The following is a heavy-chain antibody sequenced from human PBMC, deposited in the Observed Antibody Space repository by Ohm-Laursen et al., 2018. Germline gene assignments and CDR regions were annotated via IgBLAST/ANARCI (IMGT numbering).Heavy chain of an antibody. J-gene: IGHJ4*02. V-gene: IGHV3-30*18. CDR2: FSYDESDK. D-gene: IGHD3-9*01. CDR3: VKESSTGYYRTADY. CDR1: GFTFSDCG. Sequence: SLRLSCTASGFTFSDCGMHWVRQTPGKGLEWVAVFSYDESDKHYADSVKGRFTISRDNSKNTLDLQMNSLRPEDTAVYYCVKESSTGYYRTADYWGQGTLVTVSS.